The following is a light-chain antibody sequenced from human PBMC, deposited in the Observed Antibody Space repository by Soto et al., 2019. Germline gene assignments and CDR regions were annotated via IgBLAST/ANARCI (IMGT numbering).Light chain of an antibody. CDR1: QSVLYSSNNKNY. CDR2: WAS. Sequence: DIVMTQSPDSLAVSLGERATINCKSSQSVLYSSNNKNYLAWYQQKPGQPPKLLIYWASTRESGVPDRFSGRGSGTDFTLTISSLQAEDVAVYYCQQYYSHPLTFGPGTKVDIK. J-gene: IGKJ3*01. CDR3: QQYYSHPLT. V-gene: IGKV4-1*01.